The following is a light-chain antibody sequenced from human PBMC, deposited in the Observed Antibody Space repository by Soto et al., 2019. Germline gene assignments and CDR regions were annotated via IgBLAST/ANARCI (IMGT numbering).Light chain of an antibody. CDR1: SSNIGRNP. J-gene: IGLJ2*01. CDR3: ASWDDRLNGQV. CDR2: GND. V-gene: IGLV1-44*01. Sequence: QSVLAQPRSASAPPGQRVAIPCSGSSSNIGRNPVHWYQHLPGAAPKLLIYGNDQRPSGVPDRFSGSKSDTSASLAITGLQSEDEAAYFCASWDDRLNGQVFGGGTKLTVL.